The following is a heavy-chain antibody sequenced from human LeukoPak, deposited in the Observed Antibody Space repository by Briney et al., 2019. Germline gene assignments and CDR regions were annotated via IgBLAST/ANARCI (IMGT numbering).Heavy chain of an antibody. Sequence: TSETLSLTCAVYGGSFSGYYWSWIRQPPGKGLEWIGEINHSGSTNYNPSLKSRVTISVDTSKNQFSLKLSSVTAADTAVYYCAREGAGSPYYFDYWGQGTLVTVSS. CDR1: GGSFSGYY. CDR2: INHSGST. V-gene: IGHV4-34*01. D-gene: IGHD1-26*01. J-gene: IGHJ4*02. CDR3: AREGAGSPYYFDY.